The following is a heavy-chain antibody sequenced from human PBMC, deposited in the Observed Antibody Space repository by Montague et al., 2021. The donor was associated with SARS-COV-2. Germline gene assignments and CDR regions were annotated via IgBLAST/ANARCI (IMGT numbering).Heavy chain of an antibody. CDR1: GGSFGDDH. D-gene: IGHD3-22*01. CDR2: ISQSGRT. CDR3: ARGQLSVSMIVVVSTSASYCFDY. Sequence: SETLSLTCAVYGGSFGDDHWSWIRQPPGKGLEWIGNISQSGRTNYNPSLKSRVTISVDTSKNQFSLKLTSVTAADTGLYFCARGQLSVSMIVVVSTSASYCFDYWGQGAQVTVSS. V-gene: IGHV4-34*01. J-gene: IGHJ4*02.